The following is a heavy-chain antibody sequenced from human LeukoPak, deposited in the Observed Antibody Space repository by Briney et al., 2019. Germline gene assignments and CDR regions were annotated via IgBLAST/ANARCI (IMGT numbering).Heavy chain of an antibody. D-gene: IGHD1-26*01. V-gene: IGHV3-74*01. CDR3: ARESSVGAHKAFDY. Sequence: PGGSLRLSCAASGFTFSSYWMHWVRQAAGKGLVWVSRINSDGSSTSYADSVKGRFTISRDNAKNTLYLQMNSLRAEDTAVYYCARESSVGAHKAFDYWGQGTLVTVSS. J-gene: IGHJ4*02. CDR2: INSDGSST. CDR1: GFTFSSYW.